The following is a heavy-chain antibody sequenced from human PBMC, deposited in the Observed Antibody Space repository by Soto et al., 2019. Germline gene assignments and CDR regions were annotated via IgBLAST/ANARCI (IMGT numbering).Heavy chain of an antibody. CDR3: APRYNVFRLALDIFDI. CDR2: ISSSSNYT. J-gene: IGHJ3*02. D-gene: IGHD2-2*03. CDR1: GFTFSGYH. Sequence: QVQLVESGGGLVKPGGSLRFSCGGCGFTFSGYHMSWIRQAPGKGLEWISHISSSSNYTYYADSLKGRFIISRDNAKNSLFLLMNSLRVEDTALYYCAPRYNVFRLALDIFDIFGQGTMVTVSS. V-gene: IGHV3-11*06.